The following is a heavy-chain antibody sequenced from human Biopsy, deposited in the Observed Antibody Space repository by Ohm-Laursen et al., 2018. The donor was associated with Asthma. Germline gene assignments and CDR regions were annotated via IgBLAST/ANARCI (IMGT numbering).Heavy chain of an antibody. CDR2: INHSGST. V-gene: IGHV4-34*01. CDR1: GGSFSGYY. CDR3: ARAGQCSSTSCYNPGWFDP. J-gene: IGHJ5*02. D-gene: IGHD2-2*01. Sequence: SQTLSLTCAVYGGSFSGYYWSWIRQPPGKGLEWIGEINHSGSTNYNPSLKRRVTISVDTSKNQFSLKLSSVTAADTAVYYCARAGQCSSTSCYNPGWFDPWGQGTLVTVSS.